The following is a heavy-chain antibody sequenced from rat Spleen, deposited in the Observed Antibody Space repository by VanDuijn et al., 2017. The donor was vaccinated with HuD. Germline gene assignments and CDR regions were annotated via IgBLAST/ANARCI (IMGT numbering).Heavy chain of an antibody. CDR2: ISSGGST. V-gene: IGHV2-6*01. Sequence: QVQLKESGPGLVQPSQTLSLTCTVSGFSLTSYNVHWVRQPPGKGLEWIAAISSGGSTYYNSALKSRLSISRDTSKSQVFLKMNSLQTEDTAMYFCARYYFDYWGQGVMVTVSS. CDR1: GFSLTSYN. CDR3: ARYYFDY. J-gene: IGHJ2*01.